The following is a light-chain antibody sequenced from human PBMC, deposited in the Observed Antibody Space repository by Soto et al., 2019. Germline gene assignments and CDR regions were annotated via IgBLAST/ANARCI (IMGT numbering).Light chain of an antibody. CDR1: QSLGSSQ. CDR2: GAS. CDR3: QQYGDWRT. V-gene: IGKV3-20*01. J-gene: IGKJ1*01. Sequence: EIVLTQSPGPLFLSPGERATLSCRASQSLGSSQLAWYQQKPGQAPKVLIYGASSRATGIPDRFSGSGSGTDFTLTISRLEPEDFAVYYCQQYGDWRTFGQGTKV.